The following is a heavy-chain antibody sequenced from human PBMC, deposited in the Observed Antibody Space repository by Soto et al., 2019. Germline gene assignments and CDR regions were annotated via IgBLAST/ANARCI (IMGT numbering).Heavy chain of an antibody. CDR2: INHSGST. CDR3: ARGVYGDYIFYYYYGMDV. Sequence: PSETLSLTCAVYGGSFSGYYWSWTRQPPGKGLEWIGEINHSGSTNYNPSLKSRVTISVDTSKNQFSLKLSSVTAADTAVYYCARGVYGDYIFYYYYGMDVWGQGTTVTVSS. CDR1: GGSFSGYY. V-gene: IGHV4-34*01. J-gene: IGHJ6*02. D-gene: IGHD4-17*01.